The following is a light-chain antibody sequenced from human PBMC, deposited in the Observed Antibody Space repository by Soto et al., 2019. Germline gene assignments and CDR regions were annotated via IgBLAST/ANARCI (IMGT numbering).Light chain of an antibody. V-gene: IGKV1-5*01. Sequence: DIQMTQSPSTLSASVGDRVTITCRASQSISSWLAWYQQKLGRAPRLLIYDASSLQSGVPSRFSGSGSGTEFTLTISGLQPDDFATYYCQHYNIYSPWTFGQGTKVDIK. CDR3: QHYNIYSPWT. CDR1: QSISSW. J-gene: IGKJ1*01. CDR2: DAS.